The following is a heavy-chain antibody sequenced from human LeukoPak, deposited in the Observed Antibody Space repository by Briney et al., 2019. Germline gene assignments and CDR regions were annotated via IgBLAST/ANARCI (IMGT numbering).Heavy chain of an antibody. CDR2: IKSDGST. J-gene: IGHJ1*01. D-gene: IGHD3-22*01. CDR1: GFTFSTYW. Sequence: GSLRLSCAASGFTFSTYWMHWVRQAPGKGLVWVSRIKSDGSTNYADSVKRRFTISRDNAKNTVSLQMNSLRAEDTGVYYCARAPSEIGGYYPEYFRHWGQGTLVTVSS. V-gene: IGHV3-74*01. CDR3: ARAPSEIGGYYPEYFRH.